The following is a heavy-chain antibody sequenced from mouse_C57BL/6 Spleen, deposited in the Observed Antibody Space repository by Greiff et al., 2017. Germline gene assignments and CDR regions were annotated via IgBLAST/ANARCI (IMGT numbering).Heavy chain of an antibody. CDR3: ARYPLYYSNSYWYFDV. J-gene: IGHJ1*03. D-gene: IGHD2-5*01. Sequence: QVQLQQPGAELVRPGSSVKLSCKASGYTFTSYWMHWVKQRPIQGLEWIGNIDPSDSETHYNQKFKDKATLTVDKSSSTAYMQLSSLTAEDSAVYYCARYPLYYSNSYWYFDVWGTGTTVTVSS. CDR2: IDPSDSET. CDR1: GYTFTSYW. V-gene: IGHV1-52*01.